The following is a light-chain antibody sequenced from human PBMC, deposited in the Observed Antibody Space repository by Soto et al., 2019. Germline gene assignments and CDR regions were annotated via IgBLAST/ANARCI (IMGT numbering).Light chain of an antibody. CDR2: GAS. J-gene: IGKJ1*01. V-gene: IGKV3-20*01. Sequence: EIVLTQSPGPLSLSPGERATLSCRASQSGSGSYLAWYQQKPGQAPRLLIYGASSRATGIPDRFSGSGTGKDFTLTNSRLEPEDFAVYYCQQYGSSPWTFGQGTKVEIK. CDR1: QSGSGSY. CDR3: QQYGSSPWT.